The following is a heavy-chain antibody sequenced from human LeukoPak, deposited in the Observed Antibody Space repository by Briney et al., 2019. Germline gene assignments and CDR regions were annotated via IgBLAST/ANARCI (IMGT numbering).Heavy chain of an antibody. D-gene: IGHD7-27*01. CDR1: GGSISSYYW. CDR3: AHRRLTALDD. V-gene: IGHV2-5*01. Sequence: TLSLTCTVSGGSISSYYWSWIRQPPGKALEWLAFIYWNNDKRYSPSLKSRLIITKDTSKNQVVLTMTNMDPVDTATYYCAHRRLTALDDWGRGTLVTVSS. CDR2: IYWNNDK. J-gene: IGHJ4*02.